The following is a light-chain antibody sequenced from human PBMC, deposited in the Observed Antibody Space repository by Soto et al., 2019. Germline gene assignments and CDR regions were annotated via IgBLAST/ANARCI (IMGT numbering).Light chain of an antibody. J-gene: IGKJ2*01. CDR3: QQRSNGPAFT. V-gene: IGKV3-11*01. CDR2: DSS. Sequence: EIVLTQSPATLSLSPGERATLSCRASQSISSYLAWYQQKPGQAPRLLIYDSSNRATGIPARFSGSGSGTDFTLTISRLEPEDFAVYYCQQRSNGPAFTFGQGTKLEIK. CDR1: QSISSY.